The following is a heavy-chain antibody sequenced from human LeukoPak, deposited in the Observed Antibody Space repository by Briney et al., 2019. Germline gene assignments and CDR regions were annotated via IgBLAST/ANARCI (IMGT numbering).Heavy chain of an antibody. CDR2: INPSGGTT. D-gene: IGHD4-17*01. CDR3: ARGSYDYGDYYFDY. V-gene: IGHV1-46*01. Sequence: ASVKVSCKASGYTFTSYHMHWVRQAPGQGLEWMGIINPSGGTTNYAQKFRGRVTMTRDMSTSTVYMELSSLRSEDTAVYYCARGSYDYGDYYFDYWGQGTLVTVSS. J-gene: IGHJ4*02. CDR1: GYTFTSYH.